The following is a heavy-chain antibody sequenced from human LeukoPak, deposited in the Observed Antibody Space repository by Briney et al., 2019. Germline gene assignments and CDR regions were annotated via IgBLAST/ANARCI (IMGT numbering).Heavy chain of an antibody. D-gene: IGHD6-19*01. V-gene: IGHV3-13*01. CDR2: FGAAGDT. Sequence: GGSLRLSCAASGFTFSTYDMHWVRQATGKGLEWVSTFGAAGDTYYSESVKGRFTISRDDAKNSLSLHMNRLRGGDTAVYYCVRESVLAVAGTNYYYGMDVWGLGTTVTVSS. CDR3: VRESVLAVAGTNYYYGMDV. CDR1: GFTFSTYD. J-gene: IGHJ6*02.